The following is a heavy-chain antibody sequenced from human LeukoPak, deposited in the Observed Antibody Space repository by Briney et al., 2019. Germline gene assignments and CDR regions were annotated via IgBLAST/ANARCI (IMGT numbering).Heavy chain of an antibody. CDR3: ARISGYQLLLPYYYMDV. CDR2: INPNNGGT. Sequence: ASVKFSCKASGYSFTGYYMHWVRQAPGQGLEWMGWINPNNGGTNYAQKFQGRVTMTRDTSISTAYMELSRLRSDDTAVYYCARISGYQLLLPYYYMDVWGKGTTVTVSS. CDR1: GYSFTGYY. D-gene: IGHD2-2*01. V-gene: IGHV1-2*02. J-gene: IGHJ6*03.